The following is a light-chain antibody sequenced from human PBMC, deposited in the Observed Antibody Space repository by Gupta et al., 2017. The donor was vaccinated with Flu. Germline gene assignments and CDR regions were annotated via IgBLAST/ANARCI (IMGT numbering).Light chain of an antibody. Sequence: EIVLTQSPATLSLSPGEGATLSCRASQSVGSYLAWYQQKAGQAPRLLIYDASNRATGIPARFRCSGALTDFTLTISSREVEDFASYYCQQRSNWQTFGQGTKVEIK. J-gene: IGKJ1*01. V-gene: IGKV3-11*01. CDR1: QSVGSY. CDR2: DAS. CDR3: QQRSNWQT.